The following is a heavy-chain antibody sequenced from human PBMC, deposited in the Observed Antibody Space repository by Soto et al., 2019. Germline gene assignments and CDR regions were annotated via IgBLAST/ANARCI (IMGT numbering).Heavy chain of an antibody. CDR1: GFTFSAYS. J-gene: IGHJ4*02. CDR2: ITRSGNTI. CDR3: ARDPGGSGYGSDY. V-gene: IGHV3-48*02. Sequence: EVHLVQSGGGLVQPGGSLRLSCAASGFTFSAYSMNWVRQAPGKGLEWLSHITRSGNTIYADCVKGRFTVSRDNAENSLYLQMNSLRDEDTAVYYCARDPGGSGYGSDYWGQGTLVTVSS. D-gene: IGHD5-12*01.